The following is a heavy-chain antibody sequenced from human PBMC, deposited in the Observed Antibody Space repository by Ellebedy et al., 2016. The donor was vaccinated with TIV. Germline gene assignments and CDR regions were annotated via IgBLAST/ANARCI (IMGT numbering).Heavy chain of an antibody. D-gene: IGHD1-26*01. CDR2: INPNSGGT. J-gene: IGHJ4*02. CDR3: ARDGGRYSDFDY. V-gene: IGHV1-2*02. CDR1: GYTFTGYY. Sequence: AASVKVSCKASGYTFTGYYMHWVRQAPGQGLEWMGWINPNSGGTNYAQKFQGGVTMTRDSSISTAYTELSRLRSDDTAVYYCARDGGRYSDFDYWGQGTLVTVSS.